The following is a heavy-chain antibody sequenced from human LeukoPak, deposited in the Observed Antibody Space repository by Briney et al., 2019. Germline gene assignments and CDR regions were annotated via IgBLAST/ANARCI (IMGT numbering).Heavy chain of an antibody. CDR2: IYYTGIT. J-gene: IGHJ4*02. Sequence: SETLSLTCTVSGGSVNSGSYYWSWIRQHPGKGLEWIGYIYYTGITNYNASLKSRVTISVDTSKNQFSLNLNSVTAADTAVYYCATSQCGSDCYLAGDYWGQGTLVIVSS. V-gene: IGHV4-61*01. CDR3: ATSQCGSDCYLAGDY. D-gene: IGHD2-21*02. CDR1: GGSVNSGSYY.